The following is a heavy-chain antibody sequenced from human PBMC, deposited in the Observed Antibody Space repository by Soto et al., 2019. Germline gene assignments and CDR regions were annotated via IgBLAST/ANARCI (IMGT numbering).Heavy chain of an antibody. V-gene: IGHV3-21*01. D-gene: IGHD1-26*01. CDR3: ERDLLEEQRLVIPWFHP. CDR2: IFTRSSQI. CDR1: GFAFSSFN. J-gene: IGHJ5*02. Sequence: GGSLRLSCTASGFAFSSFNMNWVRQAPGKGLEWVSSIFTRSSQIYYADSVKGRFTISSDDAKNSLFLQMNSLSVEDTAVYYCERDLLEEQRLVIPWFHPWGQGTLVTVSS.